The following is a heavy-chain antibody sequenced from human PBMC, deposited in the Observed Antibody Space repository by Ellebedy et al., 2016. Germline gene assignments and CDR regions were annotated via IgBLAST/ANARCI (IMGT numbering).Heavy chain of an antibody. CDR3: VRDQAVAGAFDY. J-gene: IGHJ4*02. V-gene: IGHV3-74*01. D-gene: IGHD6-19*01. CDR2: ISTDGSST. CDR1: GFTFSSHW. Sequence: GGSLRLXCAVSGFTFSSHWMHWVRQAPGKGLVWVSRISTDGSSTNYADSVKGRFTISRDNAKNTLYLQMNSLRAEDTAVYYCVRDQAVAGAFDYWGQGTLVTVSS.